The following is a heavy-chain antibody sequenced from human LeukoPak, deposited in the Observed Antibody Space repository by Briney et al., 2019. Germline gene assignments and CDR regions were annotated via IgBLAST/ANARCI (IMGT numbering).Heavy chain of an antibody. J-gene: IGHJ5*02. V-gene: IGHV4-34*01. Sequence: SETLSLTCAVYGGSFSGYYWSWIRQPPGKGLEWIGEINHSGSTNYNPSLKSRVTISVDTSKNQFSLKLSSVTAADTAVYYCASRQVYYYDSSGYFHSGWFDPWGQGTLVTVSS. CDR2: INHSGST. D-gene: IGHD3-22*01. CDR3: ASRQVYYYDSSGYFHSGWFDP. CDR1: GGSFSGYY.